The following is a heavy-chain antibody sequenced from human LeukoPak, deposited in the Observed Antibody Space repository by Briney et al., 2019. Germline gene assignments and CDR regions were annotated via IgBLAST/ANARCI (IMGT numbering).Heavy chain of an antibody. D-gene: IGHD6-13*01. V-gene: IGHV4-59*08. J-gene: IGHJ3*02. CDR3: ARHVTSSSFDAFDI. Sequence: SETLSLTCTVSGGSISSYYWSWIRQPPGKGLEWIGYIYYSGSTNYNPPLKSRVTISVDASKNLFSLKLSSVTAADTAVYYCARHVTSSSFDAFDIWGQGKMVTVSS. CDR2: IYYSGST. CDR1: GGSISSYY.